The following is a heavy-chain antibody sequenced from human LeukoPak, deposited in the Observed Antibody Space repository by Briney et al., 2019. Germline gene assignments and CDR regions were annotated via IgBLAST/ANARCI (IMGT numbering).Heavy chain of an antibody. D-gene: IGHD3-22*01. V-gene: IGHV3-30*04. CDR3: AREWNSGYDSAGHLDY. J-gene: IGHJ4*02. Sequence: GGSLRLSCAASGFTFNSYAMHWVRQAPGKGLQWVAVISYDGRHEYYADSVKGRFTISRDNSKNTLYLQMNSLRAEDTAVYYCAREWNSGYDSAGHLDYWGQGTLVTVSP. CDR1: GFTFNSYA. CDR2: ISYDGRHE.